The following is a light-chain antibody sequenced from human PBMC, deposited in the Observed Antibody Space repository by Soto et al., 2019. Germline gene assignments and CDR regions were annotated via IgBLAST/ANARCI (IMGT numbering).Light chain of an antibody. CDR1: QSISRS. CDR2: DAS. Sequence: DIQMTQSPSTLSASVGDRVTITCRASQSISRSLAWYQLKPGKAPTLLIYDASTLESGVPSRFSGSGSGTEFTLTISSLQPDDFATYYCQQYDDYPLTFGGGTKVDIK. CDR3: QQYDDYPLT. J-gene: IGKJ4*01. V-gene: IGKV1-5*01.